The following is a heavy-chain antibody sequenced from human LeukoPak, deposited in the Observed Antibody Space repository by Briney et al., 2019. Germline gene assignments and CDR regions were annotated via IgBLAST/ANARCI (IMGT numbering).Heavy chain of an antibody. D-gene: IGHD1-14*01. CDR1: VGSIRSHF. CDR2: IYYRGSN. J-gene: IGHJ6*03. Sequence: SETLSLTCTVSVGSIRSHFGSCIRQPPGEGVEWVWHIYYRGSNNYNPSLKSRVNISVDTSKNQCSLKLSSVTAADTAVYYCARVGLGRSYDYYMDVWGKGTTLTVSS. CDR3: ARVGLGRSYDYYMDV. V-gene: IGHV4-59*11.